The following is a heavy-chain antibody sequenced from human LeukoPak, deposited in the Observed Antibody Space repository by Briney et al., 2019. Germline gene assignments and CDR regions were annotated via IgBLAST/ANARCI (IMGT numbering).Heavy chain of an antibody. CDR1: GDSISSSY. V-gene: IGHV4-59*01. Sequence: SQTLSLTCTVSGDSISSSYWSWIRQPPGKRLEWVGYVHHIGKTNYNPSLNNRATISVDMSKNQFSLTLTSVTLADTAVYYCARGYYDRSGSSNPFDSWGQGTLVTVSA. CDR2: VHHIGKT. J-gene: IGHJ4*02. CDR3: ARGYYDRSGSSNPFDS. D-gene: IGHD3-22*01.